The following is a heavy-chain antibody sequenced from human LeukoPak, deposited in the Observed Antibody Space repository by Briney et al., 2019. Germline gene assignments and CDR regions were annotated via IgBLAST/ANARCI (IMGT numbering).Heavy chain of an antibody. J-gene: IGHJ5*02. V-gene: IGHV3-74*01. CDR3: ARDIAPAGTVWFDA. D-gene: IGHD6-13*01. CDR2: ISGDGSTT. CDR1: GFTFNSYY. Sequence: GGSLRLSCAASGFTFNSYYMYWDRQAPGKGLVWVSRISGDGSTTIYADFVKGRFTISRDNAKNTLYLQMNSLRVEDTAVYYCARDIAPAGTVWFDAWGQGTLVTVSS.